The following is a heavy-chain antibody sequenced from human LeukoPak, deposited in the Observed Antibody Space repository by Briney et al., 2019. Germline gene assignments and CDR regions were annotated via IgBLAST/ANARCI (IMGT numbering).Heavy chain of an antibody. D-gene: IGHD2-15*01. J-gene: IGHJ2*01. CDR3: VRGGRSLVAVQFDL. V-gene: IGHV4-34*01. Sequence: PAETLSLTCAVYGGSFSGYYWSWIRQPPGKGLEWIGEINHSGSTNYNPSLKSRVTISVDTSKNQFSLRLSSVTAADTAVYYCVRGGRSLVAVQFDLWGRGTLVTVSS. CDR2: INHSGST. CDR1: GGSFSGYY.